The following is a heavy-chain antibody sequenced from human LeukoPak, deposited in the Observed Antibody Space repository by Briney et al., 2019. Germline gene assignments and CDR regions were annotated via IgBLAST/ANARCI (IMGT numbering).Heavy chain of an antibody. CDR2: IYYSGNT. J-gene: IGHJ5*02. V-gene: IGHV4-39*07. D-gene: IGHD3-10*01. CDR1: GVSISSSNSY. CDR3: ARGGYYGSGNDFRFDP. Sequence: SETLSLTCTVSGVSISSSNSYWGWIRQPPGKGLEWIGSIYYSGNTYYNASLKSQVSISIDTSKNQFSLKLKSVTAADTAVYYCARGGYYGSGNDFRFDPWGQGTLVTVSS.